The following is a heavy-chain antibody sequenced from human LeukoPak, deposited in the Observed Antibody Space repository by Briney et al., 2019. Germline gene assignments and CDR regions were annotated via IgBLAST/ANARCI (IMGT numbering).Heavy chain of an antibody. J-gene: IGHJ4*02. CDR2: IYPGDSDT. CDR1: GYSFTSYW. Sequence: PGESLKTSCKGSGYSFTSYWIGWVRQMPGKGLEWMGIIYPGDSDTRYSPSFQSQVTISADKSISTAYLQWSSRKASDTAMYYCARLSSSWPNAAYDYWGQGTLVTVSS. V-gene: IGHV5-51*01. D-gene: IGHD6-13*01. CDR3: ARLSSSWPNAAYDY.